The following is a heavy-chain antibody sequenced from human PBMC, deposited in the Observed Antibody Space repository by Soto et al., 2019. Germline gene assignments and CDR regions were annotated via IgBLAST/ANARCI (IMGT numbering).Heavy chain of an antibody. D-gene: IGHD1-20*01. CDR1: GVSISSGGYY. Sequence: QVQLQESGPGLVKPSQTLSLTCTVSGVSISSGGYYWSWIRQHPGKGLECIAYIYYSGDTYYNPSLKSRATISVDTSKNQFSLKLRSVTAADTAVYFCARGFNWNKVTPGYWGQGTPVTVSS. J-gene: IGHJ4*02. CDR2: IYYSGDT. CDR3: ARGFNWNKVTPGY. V-gene: IGHV4-31*03.